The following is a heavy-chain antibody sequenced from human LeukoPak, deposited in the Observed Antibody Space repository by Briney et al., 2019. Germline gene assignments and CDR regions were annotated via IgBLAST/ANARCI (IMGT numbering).Heavy chain of an antibody. V-gene: IGHV3-9*01. J-gene: IGHJ6*03. CDR1: GFIVNDHA. CDR3: ARDWGSTVTTLGYYYYYYMDV. Sequence: GGSLRLSCVASGFIVNDHAMHWVRQTPGKGLEWVAGVFWNGVDKGYADSVKGRFTISRDNSKNTLYLQMNSLRAEDTAVYYCARDWGSTVTTLGYYYYYYMDVWGKGTTVTVSS. CDR2: VFWNGVDK. D-gene: IGHD4-17*01.